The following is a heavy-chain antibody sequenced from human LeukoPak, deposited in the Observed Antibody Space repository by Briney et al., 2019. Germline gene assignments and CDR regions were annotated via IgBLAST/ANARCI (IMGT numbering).Heavy chain of an antibody. V-gene: IGHV3-74*01. CDR3: ARDDNYYDSSGYQVLGY. Sequence: PGGSLRLSCAASGFTFSSYWMHWVRQAPGKGLVWVSRINSDGSSTSYADSVKGRFTISRDNAKNTLYLQMNSLRAEDTAVYYCARDDNYYDSSGYQVLGYWGQGTLVTVSS. CDR2: INSDGSST. J-gene: IGHJ4*02. D-gene: IGHD3-22*01. CDR1: GFTFSSYW.